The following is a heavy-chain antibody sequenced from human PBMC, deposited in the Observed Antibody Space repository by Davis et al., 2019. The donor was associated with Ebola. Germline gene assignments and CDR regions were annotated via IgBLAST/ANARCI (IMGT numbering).Heavy chain of an antibody. CDR3: ATGDYDSSGYYLEYFQH. V-gene: IGHV1-2*06. CDR1: GYTFTGYY. J-gene: IGHJ1*01. D-gene: IGHD3-22*01. CDR2: INPNSGGT. Sequence: AASVTVSCKASGYTFTGYYMHWVRQAPGQGLEWMGRINPNSGGTNYAQKFQGRVTMTRDTSISTAYMELSRLRSDDTAVYYCATGDYDSSGYYLEYFQHWGQGTLVTVSS.